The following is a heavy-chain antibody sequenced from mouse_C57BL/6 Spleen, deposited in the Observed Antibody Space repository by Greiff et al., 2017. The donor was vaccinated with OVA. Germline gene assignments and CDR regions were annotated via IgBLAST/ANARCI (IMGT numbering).Heavy chain of an antibody. D-gene: IGHD1-1*02. J-gene: IGHJ4*01. CDR2: ISNGGGST. Sequence: EVQGVESGGGLVQPGGSLELSCAASGFTFSDYYMYWVRQTPEKRLEWVAYISNGGGSTYYPDTVKGRFTISRDNAKNTLYLQMSRLKSEDTAMYYCARAYGAMDYWGQGTSVTVSS. CDR1: GFTFSDYY. V-gene: IGHV5-12*01. CDR3: ARAYGAMDY.